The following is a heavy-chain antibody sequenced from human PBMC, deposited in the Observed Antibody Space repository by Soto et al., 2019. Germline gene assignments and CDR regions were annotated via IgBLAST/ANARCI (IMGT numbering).Heavy chain of an antibody. J-gene: IGHJ4*02. Sequence: PSETLSLTCTVSGGSISSGGYYWSWIRQHPGKGLEWIGCIYYSGSTYYNPSLKSRVTISVDTSKNQFSLKLSSVTAADTAVYYCARGLVVPAAMPGYWGQGTLVTVSS. V-gene: IGHV4-31*03. CDR3: ARGLVVPAAMPGY. CDR1: GGSISSGGYY. D-gene: IGHD2-2*01. CDR2: IYYSGST.